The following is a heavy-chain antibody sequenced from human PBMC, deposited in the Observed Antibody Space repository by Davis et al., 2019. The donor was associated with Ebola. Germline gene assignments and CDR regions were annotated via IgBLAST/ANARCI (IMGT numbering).Heavy chain of an antibody. V-gene: IGHV4-34*01. CDR3: ARGNYVWGSYRYVAYYYYGMDV. J-gene: IGHJ6*02. CDR1: GGSFSGYY. CDR2: INHSGST. D-gene: IGHD3-16*02. Sequence: SETLSLTCAVYGGSFSGYYWSWIRQPPGKGLEWIGEINHSGSTNYNPSLMSRVTISVDTSKNQFSLKLSSVTAADTAVYYCARGNYVWGSYRYVAYYYYGMDVWGQGTTVTVSS.